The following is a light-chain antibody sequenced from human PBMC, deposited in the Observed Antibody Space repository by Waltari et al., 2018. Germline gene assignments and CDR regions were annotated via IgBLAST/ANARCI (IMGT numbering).Light chain of an antibody. CDR1: SSNIGGNS. CDR3: AAWDDSLNGWV. J-gene: IGLJ3*02. CDR2: SAN. V-gene: IGLV1-44*01. Sequence: QSLLTQPPSASGTPGQRVTISCSGSSSNIGGNSVNWYQQVPGTAPKVPIFSANQRPSGVPDRSSGSKSGTSASLAISGLQSEDETDYYCAAWDDSLNGWVFGGGTRLTVL.